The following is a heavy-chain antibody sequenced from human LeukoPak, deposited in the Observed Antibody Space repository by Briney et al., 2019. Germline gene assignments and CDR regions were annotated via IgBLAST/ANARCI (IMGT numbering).Heavy chain of an antibody. D-gene: IGHD1-26*01. CDR1: GGSISSGGYS. Sequence: SETLSLTCAVSGGSISSGGYSWSWIRQPPGKGLEWIGYIYHSGSTNYNPSLKSRVTISVDTSKNQFSLKLSSVTAADTAVYYCARKPYSGSYGYWGQGTLVTVSS. CDR3: ARKPYSGSYGY. V-gene: IGHV4-30-2*01. CDR2: IYHSGST. J-gene: IGHJ4*02.